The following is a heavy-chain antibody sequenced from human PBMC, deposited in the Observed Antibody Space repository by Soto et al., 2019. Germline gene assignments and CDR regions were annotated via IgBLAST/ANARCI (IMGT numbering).Heavy chain of an antibody. CDR2: IFFTGTT. V-gene: IGHV4-30-4*01. J-gene: IGHJ4*02. CDR3: AREGRLQSLDY. Sequence: PSETLSLTCTVSGGSISDADYYWSWIRQSPGKGLEWIGPIFFTGTTSYNPSLQSRLTMSVDTSNNQFSLKLTSVSASDTAMYYCAREGRLQSLDYWGQGTLVTVSS. CDR1: GGSISDADYY. D-gene: IGHD4-4*01.